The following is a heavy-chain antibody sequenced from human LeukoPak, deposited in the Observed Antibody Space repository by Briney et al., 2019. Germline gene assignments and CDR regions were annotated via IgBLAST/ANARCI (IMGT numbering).Heavy chain of an antibody. Sequence: SETLSLTCTVSGYSISSGYYWGWIRQPPGKGLEWIGSIYHSGSTYYNPSLKSRVTISVDTSKNQFSLKLSSVTAADTAVYYCARSSTIRYLEGPDAFDIWGQGTMVTVSS. J-gene: IGHJ3*02. CDR2: IYHSGST. V-gene: IGHV4-38-2*02. CDR1: GYSISSGYY. D-gene: IGHD3-3*01. CDR3: ARSSTIRYLEGPDAFDI.